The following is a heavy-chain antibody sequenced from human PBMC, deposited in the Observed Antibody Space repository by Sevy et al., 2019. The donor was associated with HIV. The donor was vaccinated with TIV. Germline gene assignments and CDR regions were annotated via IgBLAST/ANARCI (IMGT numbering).Heavy chain of an antibody. J-gene: IGHJ4*02. CDR1: GGSIIGNNLY. D-gene: IGHD3-10*01. V-gene: IGHV4-39*01. CDR2: IHSSGSSS. Sequence: SETLSLTCTVSGGSIIGNNLYWGWIRQAPGKGLEWIATIHSSGSSSSYNPPLKSRFTIFIDRSKSQFSLKLSSVTAADTAVYYCAGTYGSGSFGYWGQGTQVTVSS. CDR3: AGTYGSGSFGY.